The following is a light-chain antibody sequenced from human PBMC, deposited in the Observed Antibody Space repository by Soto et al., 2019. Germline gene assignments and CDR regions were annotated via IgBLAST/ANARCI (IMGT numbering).Light chain of an antibody. CDR1: QSVNNN. CDR2: GAS. J-gene: IGKJ4*01. CDR3: QQVSSYPLT. V-gene: IGKV3-15*01. Sequence: IVMTQSPATLSVSPGERVTLSCRASQSVNNNLAWYQHKPGQAPRLLIYGASTRAAGIPASFSGGGSGTDFTLTSSRREPTPFAVYDCQQVSSYPLTFGGGTKV.